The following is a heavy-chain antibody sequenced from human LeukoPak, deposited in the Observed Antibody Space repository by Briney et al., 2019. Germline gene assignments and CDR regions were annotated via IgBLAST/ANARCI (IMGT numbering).Heavy chain of an antibody. CDR2: IYWNDDK. Sequence: SGPTLVKPTQTLTLTCTFSGFSLSTSVVGVGWIRQPPGKALEWLALIYWNDDKRYSPSLKSRLTITKDTSKNQVVLIMTNMDPVDTATYYCAHRQVVATHFDYWGQGTLVTVSS. V-gene: IGHV2-5*01. J-gene: IGHJ4*02. D-gene: IGHD2-15*01. CDR3: AHRQVVATHFDY. CDR1: GFSLSTSVVG.